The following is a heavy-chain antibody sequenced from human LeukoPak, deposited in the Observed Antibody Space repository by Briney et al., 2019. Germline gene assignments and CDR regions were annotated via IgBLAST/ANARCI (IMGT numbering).Heavy chain of an antibody. J-gene: IGHJ5*02. CDR2: IYSGGGT. Sequence: PGGSLRLSCAASGLTVSSDYMSWVRQAPGKGLEWVSVIYSGGGTYYADSVRGRFTISRDNSKNTLYLQLNSLRAEDTAVYYCARYPYSTSSWSDPWGQGTLDTVSS. V-gene: IGHV3-66*01. CDR1: GLTVSSDY. D-gene: IGHD6-6*01. CDR3: ARYPYSTSSWSDP.